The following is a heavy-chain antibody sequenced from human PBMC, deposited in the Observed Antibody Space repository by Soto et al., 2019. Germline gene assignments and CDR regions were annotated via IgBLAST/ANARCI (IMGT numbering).Heavy chain of an antibody. D-gene: IGHD5-12*01. Sequence: SATLSLTCCVSGASIAGGSYYWSWVRQPQGKGLEWIGYIPSRGRPFYNPSLTSRGTISADSSKNQLSLQFTSVTAAETAVYYCVRDPYSGYDFALWGQGNLVT. CDR1: GASIAGGSYY. CDR2: IPSRGRP. CDR3: VRDPYSGYDFAL. V-gene: IGHV4-30-4*02. J-gene: IGHJ5*02.